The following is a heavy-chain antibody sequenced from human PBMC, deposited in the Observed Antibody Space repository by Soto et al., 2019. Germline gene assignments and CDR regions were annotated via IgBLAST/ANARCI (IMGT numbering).Heavy chain of an antibody. D-gene: IGHD3-3*01. CDR2: INPATGAA. Sequence: QLHLVQSGAVVKKPGASVTVSCSASGYPVTAYYMHWVRQAPGRGLEWMGGINPATGAAKYTQTLQGRVTMPRDPSTSTVFRELSGLTSEDTAGFYCARGGGVGVAGSAAFDMWGQGTLVTVSS. V-gene: IGHV1-2*02. CDR3: ARGGGVGVAGSAAFDM. J-gene: IGHJ3*02. CDR1: GYPVTAYY.